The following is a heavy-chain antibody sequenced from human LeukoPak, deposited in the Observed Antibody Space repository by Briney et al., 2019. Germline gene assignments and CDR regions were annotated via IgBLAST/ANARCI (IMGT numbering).Heavy chain of an antibody. CDR3: ARDRTCSGGSCYSIYFDY. D-gene: IGHD2-15*01. CDR2: ISGSGGST. J-gene: IGHJ4*02. CDR1: GFTFSSYA. Sequence: GGSLRLSCAASGFTFSSYAMSWVRQAPGKGLEWVSAISGSGGSTYYADSVKGRFTISRDNSKNTLYLQMNSLRAEDTAVYYCARDRTCSGGSCYSIYFDYWGQGTLVTVSS. V-gene: IGHV3-23*01.